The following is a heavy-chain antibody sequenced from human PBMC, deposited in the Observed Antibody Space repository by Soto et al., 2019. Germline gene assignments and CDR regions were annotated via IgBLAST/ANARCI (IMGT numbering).Heavy chain of an antibody. D-gene: IGHD4-17*01. J-gene: IGHJ4*02. CDR2: IVVGSGNT. CDR1: GFTFTSSA. Sequence: SVKVSCKASGFTFTSSAVQWVRQARGQRLEWIGWIVVGSGNTNYAQKFQERVTITRDMSTSTAYMELSSLRSEDTAVYYCAAVPPHLYGGNSGSPGRHFFDYWGQGTLVTV. CDR3: AAVPPHLYGGNSGSPGRHFFDY. V-gene: IGHV1-58*01.